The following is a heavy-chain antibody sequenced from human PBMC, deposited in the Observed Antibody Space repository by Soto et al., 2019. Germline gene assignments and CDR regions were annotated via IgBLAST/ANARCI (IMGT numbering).Heavy chain of an antibody. CDR3: VKPPVIAASYYYYDMDV. D-gene: IGHD4-4*01. V-gene: IGHV3-23*01. Sequence: GGSLRLSCAASGFTFSTYPMSWVRQAPGKGLEWVSGISGSGISTYYTDSVKGRFTISRDNSKNTVFLQMNSLRDEDTAVYYCVKPPVIAASYYYYDMDVWGQGTTVTVSS. J-gene: IGHJ6*02. CDR1: GFTFSTYP. CDR2: ISGSGIST.